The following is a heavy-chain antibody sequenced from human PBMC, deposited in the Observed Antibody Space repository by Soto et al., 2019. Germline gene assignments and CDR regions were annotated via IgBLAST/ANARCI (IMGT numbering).Heavy chain of an antibody. J-gene: IGHJ4*02. V-gene: IGHV4-39*01. D-gene: IGHD6-13*01. CDR3: ARHASRGYSSSWYFED. CDR1: GGSVGSSSYY. CDR2: TYYSAGT. Sequence: LSLTCNVSGGSVGSSSYYWGWIRQAPGKGLEWIVSTYYSAGTYYNPSLKSRVTTSLDASKNQFSLTVTSVTAADTAIYYCARHASRGYSSSWYFEDWGQGTPVTVSS.